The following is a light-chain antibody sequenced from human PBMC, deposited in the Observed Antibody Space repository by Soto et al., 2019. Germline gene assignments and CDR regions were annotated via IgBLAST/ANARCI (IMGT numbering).Light chain of an antibody. Sequence: MVMTPSPATLSVSPWERSTLTSRASQSISSYLAWYQQKPGQAPRVLIYAASTRATGIPDRFSGSGSGTEFTLTISSLEPEDFAVYYCQQRSNWPLTFGGGTKVDIK. V-gene: IGKV3-11*01. CDR2: AAS. J-gene: IGKJ4*01. CDR1: QSISSY. CDR3: QQRSNWPLT.